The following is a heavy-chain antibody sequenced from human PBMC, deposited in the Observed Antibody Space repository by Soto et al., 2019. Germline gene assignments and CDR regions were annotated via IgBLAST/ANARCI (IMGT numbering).Heavy chain of an antibody. Sequence: NPSETLSLTCTVSGGSISNYYWSWIRQPAGKGLEWIGRIYSSGSTNYNPSLKSRVTMSVDTSKNQLSLKLSYVTAADTAVYYCARDFLGAASGFDYWGQGILVTVST. J-gene: IGHJ4*02. CDR3: ARDFLGAASGFDY. D-gene: IGHD3-16*01. V-gene: IGHV4-4*07. CDR2: IYSSGST. CDR1: GGSISNYY.